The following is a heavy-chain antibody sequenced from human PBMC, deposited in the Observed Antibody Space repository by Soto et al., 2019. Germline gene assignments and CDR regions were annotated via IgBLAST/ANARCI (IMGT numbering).Heavy chain of an antibody. Sequence: SETLSLTCTVSGGSISSYYWSWIRQPPGKGLEWIGYIYYSGSTNYNPSLKSRVTISVDTSKNQFSLKLSSVTAADTAVYYCARERRVYGSGTGYYYYGMDVWGQGTTVTVSS. D-gene: IGHD3-10*01. CDR3: ARERRVYGSGTGYYYYGMDV. V-gene: IGHV4-59*01. CDR1: GGSISSYY. J-gene: IGHJ6*02. CDR2: IYYSGST.